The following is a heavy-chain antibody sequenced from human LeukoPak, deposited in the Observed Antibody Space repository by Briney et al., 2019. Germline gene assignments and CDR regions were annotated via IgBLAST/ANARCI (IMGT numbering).Heavy chain of an antibody. J-gene: IGHJ3*02. CDR2: INPNSGDT. CDR3: AREGDSSADAFDI. D-gene: IGHD3-22*01. V-gene: IGHV1-2*02. CDR1: GFPFNGYY. Sequence: ASVRVANKGSGFPFNGYYMHWVRQAPGQGLEWMGWINPNSGDTSYAQKFQGRVTMTRDTSISTAYMELRSLRSDDTAVYHCAREGDSSADAFDIWGLGTMVTVSS.